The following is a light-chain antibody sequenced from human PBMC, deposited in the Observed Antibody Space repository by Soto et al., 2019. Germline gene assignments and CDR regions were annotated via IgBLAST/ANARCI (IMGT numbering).Light chain of an antibody. V-gene: IGKV3-15*01. CDR3: QQHNYWPS. Sequence: EIVMTQSPATLSVSPGERATLSCRASQSVSSNLAWYQQKPGQAPRLLLYGASTRATGIPGRFSGGGSGTEFTRTIASLQSEDFAVYYCQQHNYWPSFGQGTKLEIK. CDR2: GAS. CDR1: QSVSSN. J-gene: IGKJ2*01.